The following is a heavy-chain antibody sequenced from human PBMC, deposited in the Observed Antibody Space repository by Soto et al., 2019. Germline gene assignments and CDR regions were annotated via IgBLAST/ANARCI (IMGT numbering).Heavy chain of an antibody. D-gene: IGHD3-3*01. V-gene: IGHV1-69*08. Sequence: QVQLVQSGAEVKKPGSSVKVSCKASGGTFSSYTISWVRQAPGQGLEWMGRIIPILGIANYAQKFQGRVTITADKSTSTAYMELSRLRSEDTAVYYCARDAPVTIFGVVIREEVAFDIWGQGTMVTVSS. J-gene: IGHJ3*02. CDR2: IIPILGIA. CDR3: ARDAPVTIFGVVIREEVAFDI. CDR1: GGTFSSYT.